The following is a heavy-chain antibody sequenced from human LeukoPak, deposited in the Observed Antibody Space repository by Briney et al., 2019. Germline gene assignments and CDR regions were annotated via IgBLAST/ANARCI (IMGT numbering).Heavy chain of an antibody. D-gene: IGHD3-10*01. J-gene: IGHJ4*02. CDR2: ISAYNGNT. CDR3: ARGLTMVRGVDY. V-gene: IGHV1-18*04. CDR1: GYTFTGYY. Sequence: ASVKVSCKASGYTFTGYYMHWVRQAPGQGLEWMGWISAYNGNTNYAQKLQGRVTMTTDTSTSTAYMELRSLRSDDTAVYYCARGLTMVRGVDYWGQGTLVTVSS.